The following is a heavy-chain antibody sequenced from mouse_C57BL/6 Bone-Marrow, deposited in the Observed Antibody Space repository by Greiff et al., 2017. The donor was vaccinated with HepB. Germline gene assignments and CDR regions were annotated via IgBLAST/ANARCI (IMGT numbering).Heavy chain of an antibody. V-gene: IGHV1-82*01. CDR2: IYPGDGDT. J-gene: IGHJ2*01. Sequence: VQLQQSGPELVKPGASVKISCKASGYAFSSSWMNWVKQRPGKGLEWIGRIYPGDGDTNYNGKFKGKATLTADKSSSTAYMQLSSLTSEDSAVYFCASSRGDFDYWGQGTTLTVSS. CDR3: ASSRGDFDY. CDR1: GYAFSSSW.